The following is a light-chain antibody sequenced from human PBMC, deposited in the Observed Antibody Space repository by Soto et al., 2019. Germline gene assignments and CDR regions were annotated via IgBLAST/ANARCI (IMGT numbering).Light chain of an antibody. Sequence: SVLTQPASASGSPGQSITISCTGTRSDVGASIFVSWYQQHPGKAPKLMIYAVSSRPSGVSYRFSGSKSGKTASLTISGLQAADEADYYCSSCTTGSYYVFGTGTKLTCL. CDR1: RSDVGASIF. V-gene: IGLV2-14*01. CDR2: AVS. J-gene: IGLJ1*01. CDR3: SSCTTGSYYV.